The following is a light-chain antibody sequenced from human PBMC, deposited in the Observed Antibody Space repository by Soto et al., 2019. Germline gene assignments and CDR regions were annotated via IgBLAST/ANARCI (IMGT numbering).Light chain of an antibody. J-gene: IGKJ1*01. Sequence: TQSPATLSVSPGERATLPCRASQSVSTNLAWYQQKPGQAPRLIISGAYTRATGIPDRFSGSGSGTDFSLTISRLEPEDFAVYYCQQYGTSPTFGQGTKVDIK. CDR3: QQYGTSPT. V-gene: IGKV3-20*01. CDR2: GAY. CDR1: QSVSTN.